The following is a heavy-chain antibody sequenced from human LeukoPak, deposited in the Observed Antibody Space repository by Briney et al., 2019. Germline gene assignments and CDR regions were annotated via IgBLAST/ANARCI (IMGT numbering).Heavy chain of an antibody. CDR1: GYTFSNHG. CDR3: ARDLHLVEPLVNFDY. D-gene: IGHD2-2*01. V-gene: IGHV1-18*01. J-gene: IGHJ4*02. Sequence: ASVKVSCKASGYTFSNHGISWVRQAPGQGLEWMGWISADNGNTNYAQKFQGRVTMTTDTSTSTAYMEMRSLRSGDTAVYYCARDLHLVEPLVNFDYWGQGTLVTVSS. CDR2: ISADNGNT.